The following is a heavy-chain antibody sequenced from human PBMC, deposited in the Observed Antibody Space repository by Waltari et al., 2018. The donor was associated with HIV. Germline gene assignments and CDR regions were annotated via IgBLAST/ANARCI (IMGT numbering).Heavy chain of an antibody. CDR1: GASISSSSYY. D-gene: IGHD2-8*01. J-gene: IGHJ3*02. Sequence: QLHLQESGPGLVKPSETLSLTCIVSGASISSSSYYWGWIRQPPGQGLEWIGSMYYSGSTYYNPSLKSRVSISVATSKNQFSLKLSSVTAADTAVYYCARHRGESVSDAFDMWGQGTMVTVSS. CDR3: ARHRGESVSDAFDM. V-gene: IGHV4-39*01. CDR2: MYYSGST.